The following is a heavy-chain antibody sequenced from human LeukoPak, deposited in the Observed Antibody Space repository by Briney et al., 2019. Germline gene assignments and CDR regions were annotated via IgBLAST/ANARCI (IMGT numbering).Heavy chain of an antibody. Sequence: SETLSLTCAVYGGSFSGYYWSWIRQPPGKGLEWIGEINHSGSTNYNPSLKSRVTISVDTSKNPFSLKLSSVTAADTAVYYCASGYSGYERFFDYWGQGTLVTVSS. D-gene: IGHD5-12*01. CDR2: INHSGST. CDR3: ASGYSGYERFFDY. J-gene: IGHJ4*02. V-gene: IGHV4-34*01. CDR1: GGSFSGYY.